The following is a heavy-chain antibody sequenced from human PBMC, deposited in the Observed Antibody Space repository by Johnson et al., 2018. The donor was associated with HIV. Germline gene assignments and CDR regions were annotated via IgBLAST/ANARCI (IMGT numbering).Heavy chain of an antibody. Sequence: VQLVESGGGVVQPGRSLRLSCAASGFTFSSYAMHWVRQAPCKGLEWVAVISYDGSNKYYADSVKGQFTISRDNSKNTLYLQMNSLRAEDTGVYYCARDRRIQLWSQTGGAAYDIWGQGTMVTVSS. CDR2: ISYDGSNK. J-gene: IGHJ3*02. CDR1: GFTFSSYA. CDR3: ARDRRIQLWSQTGGAAYDI. V-gene: IGHV3-30*04. D-gene: IGHD5-18*01.